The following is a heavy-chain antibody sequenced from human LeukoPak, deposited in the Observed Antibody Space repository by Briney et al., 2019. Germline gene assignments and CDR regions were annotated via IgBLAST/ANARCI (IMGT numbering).Heavy chain of an antibody. V-gene: IGHV5-51*01. J-gene: IGHJ5*02. CDR3: AGGYCSGGSCYWFDP. D-gene: IGHD2-15*01. CDR2: IYPGDSDT. Sequence: HGECLKLSCKGSGYNFSSYWSGWGGQMPGKGPELVGIIYPGDSDTRYSPSFQGQVTISADKSISTAYLQWSSLKASDTAMYYCAGGYCSGGSCYWFDPWGQGTLVTVSS. CDR1: GYNFSSYW.